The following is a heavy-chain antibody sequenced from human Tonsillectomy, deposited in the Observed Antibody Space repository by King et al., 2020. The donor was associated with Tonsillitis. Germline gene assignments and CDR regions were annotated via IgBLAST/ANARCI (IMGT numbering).Heavy chain of an antibody. D-gene: IGHD2-21*02. J-gene: IGHJ5*02. Sequence: QLQESGPGLVKPSQTLSLTCTVSGGSISSGGYYWSWIRQHPGKGLEWIGYIYYSGSTYYNPSLRRRVTISVDRSKNQFSLQLRSVTAADRAVYYCAGYELTASPGDNWFDPWGQGTLVTVSS. V-gene: IGHV4-31*09. CDR1: GGSISSGGYY. CDR2: IYYSGST. CDR3: AGYELTASPGDNWFDP.